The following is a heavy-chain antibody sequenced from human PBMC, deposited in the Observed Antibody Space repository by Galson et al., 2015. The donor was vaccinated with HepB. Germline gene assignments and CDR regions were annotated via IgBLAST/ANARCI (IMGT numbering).Heavy chain of an antibody. CDR3: ARGGSSGWSDWFDP. J-gene: IGHJ5*02. V-gene: IGHV3-7*03. Sequence: SLRLSCAASGFTFSSYWMSWVRQAPGKGLEWVANIKQDGSEKYYVDSVKGRFTISRDNAKNSLYLQMNSLRAEDTAVYYCARGGSSGWSDWFDPWGQGTLVTVSS. CDR1: GFTFSSYW. D-gene: IGHD6-19*01. CDR2: IKQDGSEK.